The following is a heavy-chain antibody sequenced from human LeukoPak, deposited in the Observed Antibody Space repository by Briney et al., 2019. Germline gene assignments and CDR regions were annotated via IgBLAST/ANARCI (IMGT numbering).Heavy chain of an antibody. V-gene: IGHV3-23*01. CDR2: ISGSGGST. D-gene: IGHD6-19*01. CDR3: AREMRDEVGSGWYPVRDY. J-gene: IGHJ4*02. Sequence: GGSLRLSCAASGFTFSSYAMSWVRQAPGKGLEWVSAISGSGGSTYYADSVKGRFTISRDNSKNTLYLQMNSLRAEDTAVYYCAREMRDEVGSGWYPVRDYWGQGTLVTVSS. CDR1: GFTFSSYA.